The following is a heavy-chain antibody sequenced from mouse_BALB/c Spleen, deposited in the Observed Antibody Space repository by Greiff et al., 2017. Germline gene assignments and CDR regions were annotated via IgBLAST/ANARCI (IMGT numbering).Heavy chain of an antibody. Sequence: VQLVESGPEVVRPGVSVKISCKGSGYTFTDYAMHWVKQSHAKSLEWIGVISTYNGNTNYNQKFKGKATMTVDKSSSTAYMELARLTSEDSAIYYCARGGFTTVVAHYAMDYWGQGTSVTVSS. J-gene: IGHJ4*01. CDR1: GYTFTDYA. CDR2: ISTYNGNT. D-gene: IGHD1-1*01. CDR3: ARGGFTTVVAHYAMDY. V-gene: IGHV1-67*01.